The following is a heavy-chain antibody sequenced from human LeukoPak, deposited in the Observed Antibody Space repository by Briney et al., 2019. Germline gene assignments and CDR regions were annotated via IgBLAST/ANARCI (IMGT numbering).Heavy chain of an antibody. D-gene: IGHD3-3*01. Sequence: GGSLRLSCAASGFAFSSNWMHWVRHAPAQGLVWVSRIKGDRISTNYADSVKSRFTISRDIAKNKLYLQMNSLRAEDTGVYYCAKDHYWSIDYWGRGTLVTVSS. CDR1: GFAFSSNW. CDR3: AKDHYWSIDY. J-gene: IGHJ4*02. CDR2: IKGDRIST. V-gene: IGHV3-74*01.